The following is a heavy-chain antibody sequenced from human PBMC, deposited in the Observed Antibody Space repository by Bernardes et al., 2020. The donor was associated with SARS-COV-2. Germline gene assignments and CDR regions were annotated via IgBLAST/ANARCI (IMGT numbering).Heavy chain of an antibody. CDR1: GFTFNNYA. V-gene: IGHV3-30*03. Sequence: GGSLRLSCVASGFTFNNYAMHWVRQAPGRGLEWVALLSYDGSLKYYVDSVKGRFTVSRDSSRNTLYLHLNSLRPEDSAVYFCARGLFFHLSAVNNYFDPWGQGVLVTVAS. J-gene: IGHJ4*03. D-gene: IGHD3-22*01. CDR3: ARGLFFHLSAVNNYFDP. CDR2: LSYDGSLK.